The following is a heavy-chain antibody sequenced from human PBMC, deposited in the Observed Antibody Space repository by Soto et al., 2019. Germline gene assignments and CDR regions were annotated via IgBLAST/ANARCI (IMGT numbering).Heavy chain of an antibody. CDR1: GYTVTDYY. D-gene: IGHD1-26*01. Sequence: QVQLVQSETEVKKPGASVKVSCKASGYTVTDYYIHWVRQAPGQGLEWMGWIDPKNGGTIYAQKFQDRVTMTRDTSISTAYMDLSRLTSDDTALYYCARDDYGIYPYWGQGTLVTVSS. J-gene: IGHJ4*02. CDR2: IDPKNGGT. CDR3: ARDDYGIYPY. V-gene: IGHV1-2*02.